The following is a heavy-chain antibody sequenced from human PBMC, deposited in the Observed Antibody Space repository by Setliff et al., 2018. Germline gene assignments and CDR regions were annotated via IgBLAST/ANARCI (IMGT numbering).Heavy chain of an antibody. Sequence: GGSLRPSCAASGITFSTYSMNWVRQAPGKGLEWVSYFSGSSSTIRYADSVKGRFTISRDNAKTSLYLQMSSLRAEDTAMYYCLLPCTSGWHNWADPWGQGTLVTVSS. J-gene: IGHJ5*02. D-gene: IGHD6-19*01. CDR2: FSGSSSTI. V-gene: IGHV3-48*01. CDR1: GITFSTYS. CDR3: LLPCTSGWHNWADP.